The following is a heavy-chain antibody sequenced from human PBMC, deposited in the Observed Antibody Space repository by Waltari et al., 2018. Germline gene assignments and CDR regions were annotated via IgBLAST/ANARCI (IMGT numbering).Heavy chain of an antibody. D-gene: IGHD3-10*01. J-gene: IGHJ4*02. CDR2: IIPIFGTA. CDR3: ATSLVPVGPGDY. V-gene: IGHV1-69*14. Sequence: QVQLVQSGAEVKKPGSSVKVSCKASGGTFSSYAISWVRQAPGQGLEWMGGIIPIFGTANYAQKFQGRVTMTEDTSTDTAYMELSSLRSEDTAVYYCATSLVPVGPGDYWGQGTLVTVSS. CDR1: GGTFSSYA.